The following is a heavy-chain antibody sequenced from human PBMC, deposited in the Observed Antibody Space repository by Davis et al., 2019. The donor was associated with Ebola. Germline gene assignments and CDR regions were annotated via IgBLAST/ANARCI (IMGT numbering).Heavy chain of an antibody. J-gene: IGHJ4*02. D-gene: IGHD3-10*01. CDR2: IYYSGST. CDR3: ARIIWFGVLGYYFDY. CDR1: GGSISSYY. V-gene: IGHV4-59*01. Sequence: PSETLSLTCTVSGGSISSYYWSWIRQPPGKGLEWIGYIYYSGSTNYNPSLKSRVTISVDTSKNQFSLKLSSVTAADTAVYYCARIIWFGVLGYYFDYWGQGTLVTVSS.